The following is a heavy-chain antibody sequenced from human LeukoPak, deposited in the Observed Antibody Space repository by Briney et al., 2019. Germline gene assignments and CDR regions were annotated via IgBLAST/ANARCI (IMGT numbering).Heavy chain of an antibody. CDR3: ARTSCSGGSCYGSFDI. CDR1: GYRFTSYW. V-gene: IGHV5-51*01. D-gene: IGHD2-15*01. CDR2: IYPGDSDT. J-gene: IGHJ3*02. Sequence: GESLKISCKGSGYRFTSYWIGWVRQMPGKGLEWMGIIYPGDSDTRYSPSFQGQVTLSADKSISTAYLQWSSLKASDTAMYYCARTSCSGGSCYGSFDIWGQGTMVTVSS.